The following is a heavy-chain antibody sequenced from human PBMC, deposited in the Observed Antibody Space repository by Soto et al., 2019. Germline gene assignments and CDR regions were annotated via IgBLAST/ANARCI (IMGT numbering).Heavy chain of an antibody. CDR2: IYYSGST. CDR3: ARDGVLRFLEWLSPGRYYFDY. Sequence: PSETLSLTCTVSGGSISSGGYFWSWIRQHPGKGLEWIGSIYYSGSTYYNPSLKSRVTISVDTSKNQFSLKLRSMTAADTAVYFCARDGVLRFLEWLSPGRYYFDYWGQGTLVTVSS. CDR1: GGSISSGGYF. D-gene: IGHD3-3*01. J-gene: IGHJ4*02. V-gene: IGHV4-31*03.